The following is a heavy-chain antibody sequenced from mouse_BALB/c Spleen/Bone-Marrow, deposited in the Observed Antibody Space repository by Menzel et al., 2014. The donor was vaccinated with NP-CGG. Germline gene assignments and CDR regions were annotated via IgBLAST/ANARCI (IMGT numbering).Heavy chain of an antibody. J-gene: IGHJ3*01. CDR3: ARIYDYDRGAWFAY. Sequence: EVKLMESGPELVKPGASVKISCKASGYSFTGYFMNWVMQSHGKSLEWIGRINPYNGDTFYNQKFKGKATLTVDKSSNTAPMELRSLASEDSAVYYCARIYDYDRGAWFAYWGQGTLVTVSA. CDR1: GYSFTGYF. V-gene: IGHV1-20*02. D-gene: IGHD2-4*01. CDR2: INPYNGDT.